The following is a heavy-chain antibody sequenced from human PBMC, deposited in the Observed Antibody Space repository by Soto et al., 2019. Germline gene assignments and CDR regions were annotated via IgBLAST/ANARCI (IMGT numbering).Heavy chain of an antibody. CDR1: GYTFRDYG. D-gene: IGHD6-19*01. Sequence: QVQLVQSGAEVKKPGASVKVSCKASGYTFRDYGISWVRQAPGQGLEWMGWISAFNGNTNYTKKFQDRVTVTTDTSTNTAYMELRSLRCDDTSVYYCARDQQWLVQVLLNVDFWGPGTPVIVS. CDR3: ARDQQWLVQVLLNVDF. CDR2: ISAFNGNT. V-gene: IGHV1-18*01. J-gene: IGHJ4*02.